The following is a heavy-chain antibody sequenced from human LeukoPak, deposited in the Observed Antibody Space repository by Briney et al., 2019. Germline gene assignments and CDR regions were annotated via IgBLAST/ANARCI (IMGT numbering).Heavy chain of an antibody. Sequence: GESLKISCKGSGYSFTSYWIGWVRQMPGKGLEWMGIIYPGDSDTTYSPSFQGQVTISADKSINTAYLQWSSLKASDTAMYYCARRGSTVTYMPDYWGQGTLVTVSS. V-gene: IGHV5-51*01. CDR3: ARRGSTVTYMPDY. J-gene: IGHJ4*02. CDR1: GYSFTSYW. D-gene: IGHD4-17*01. CDR2: IYPGDSDT.